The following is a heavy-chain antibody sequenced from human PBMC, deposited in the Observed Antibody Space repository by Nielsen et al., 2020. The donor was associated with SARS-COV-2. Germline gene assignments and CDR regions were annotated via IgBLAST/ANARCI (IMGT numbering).Heavy chain of an antibody. V-gene: IGHV1-24*01. Sequence: ASVKVSCKASGYTFTSYGISWVRQAPGKGLEWMGGFDPEDGETIYAQKFQGRVTMTEDTSTDTAYTELRSLRSDDTAVYYCARAMYDFWSGYSFDYWGQGTLVTVSS. CDR1: GYTFTSYG. D-gene: IGHD3-3*01. CDR2: FDPEDGET. CDR3: ARAMYDFWSGYSFDY. J-gene: IGHJ4*02.